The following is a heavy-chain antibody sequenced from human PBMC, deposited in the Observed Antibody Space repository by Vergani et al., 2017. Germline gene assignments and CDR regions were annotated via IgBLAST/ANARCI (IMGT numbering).Heavy chain of an antibody. CDR1: GGSFTSYH. Sequence: QVQLQQWGGGLLKPSETLSLTCVVNGGSFTSYHWTWIRQSPGEGLEWVGDIDHTGRPDYNPSRKSRLHMSVDKSRNQFSLTLNSVTATDTAIYFCARVNAETNGHLYFYDDMDVWGQGTAVTVS. CDR2: IDHTGRP. CDR3: ARVNAETNGHLYFYDDMDV. D-gene: IGHD2-8*01. V-gene: IGHV4-34*01. J-gene: IGHJ6*02.